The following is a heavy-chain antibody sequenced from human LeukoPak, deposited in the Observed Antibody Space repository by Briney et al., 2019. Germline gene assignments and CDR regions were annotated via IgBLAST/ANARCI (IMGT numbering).Heavy chain of an antibody. CDR1: GFTFSSYA. CDR2: ISGSGGST. J-gene: IGHJ4*02. CDR3: ARIWSAGSWDIVVVVAEYFDY. Sequence: GGSLRLSCAASGFTFSSYAMSWVRQAPGKGLEWVSAISGSGGSTYYADSVKGRFTISRDNSKNTLYLQMNSLRAEDTAVYYCARIWSAGSWDIVVVVAEYFDYWGRGTLVTVSS. V-gene: IGHV3-23*01. D-gene: IGHD2-15*01.